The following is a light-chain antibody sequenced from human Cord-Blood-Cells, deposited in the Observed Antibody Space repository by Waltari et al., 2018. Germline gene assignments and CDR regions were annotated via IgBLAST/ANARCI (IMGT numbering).Light chain of an antibody. CDR1: ISAVGGYNY. Sequence: QSALTQPPSASGSPGQSVTLSCTGTISAVGGYNYVPWYQQHPGKAPNLMIYEVSKRPSGVPDRFSGSKSGNTASLTVSGLQAEDEADYYCSSYAGSNNYVVFGGGTKLTVL. CDR3: SSYAGSNNYVV. J-gene: IGLJ2*01. V-gene: IGLV2-8*01. CDR2: EVS.